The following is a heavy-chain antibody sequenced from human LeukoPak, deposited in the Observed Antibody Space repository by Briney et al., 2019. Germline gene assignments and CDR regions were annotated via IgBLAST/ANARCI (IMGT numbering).Heavy chain of an antibody. CDR2: ISSSSSHI. Sequence: GGSLRLSCAASGFTFSSYSMNWVRQAPGKGLEWVSSISSSSSHIHSADSVKGRFTISRDDSDNTVYLQMNSLRPEDSAVFYCAKVRGPLYYYAIDAWGQGTKVTVSS. D-gene: IGHD1-14*01. J-gene: IGHJ6*02. V-gene: IGHV3-21*01. CDR1: GFTFSSYS. CDR3: AKVRGPLYYYAIDA.